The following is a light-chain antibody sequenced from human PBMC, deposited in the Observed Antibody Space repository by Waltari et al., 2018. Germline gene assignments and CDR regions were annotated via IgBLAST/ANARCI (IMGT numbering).Light chain of an antibody. CDR1: SSDVGSYTL. Sequence: QSALTQPASVSGSPGQSTTISCTGTSSDVGSYTLVSWYQQHPVKVPKLMISEDSKRPSGRSNRVSGSKSGNTASLTISGLQAEDEADYYCCSYAAGGSSVLFGGGTKLTVL. CDR3: CSYAAGGSSVL. CDR2: EDS. V-gene: IGLV2-23*01. J-gene: IGLJ2*01.